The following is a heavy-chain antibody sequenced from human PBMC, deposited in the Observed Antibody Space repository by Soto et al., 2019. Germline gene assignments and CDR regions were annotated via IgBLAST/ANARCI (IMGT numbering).Heavy chain of an antibody. CDR1: GVTVSSNY. CDR3: ARHGYNYGGGYFDY. D-gene: IGHD5-18*01. V-gene: IGHV3-66*04. CDR2: IYSGGST. J-gene: IGHJ4*02. Sequence: EVQLVESGGGLVQPGGSLRLSCAASGVTVSSNYMSWVRQAPGKGLEWVSVIYSGGSTYDADSVKGRFTISRDNSKNTLYLKMNSLRAEDTAVYYCARHGYNYGGGYFDYWGQGTLVTVSS.